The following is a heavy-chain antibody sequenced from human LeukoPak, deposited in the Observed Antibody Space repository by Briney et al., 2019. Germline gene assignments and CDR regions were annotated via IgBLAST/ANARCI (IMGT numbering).Heavy chain of an antibody. V-gene: IGHV1-69*06. Sequence: ASVKVSCKASGYTFTSYGISWVRQAPGQGLEWMGGIIPIFGTANYAQKFQGRVTITADKSTSTAYMELSSLRSEDTAVYYCARGEAIFGHGTTMYYYMDVWGKGTTVTVSS. CDR3: ARGEAIFGHGTTMYYYMDV. J-gene: IGHJ6*03. CDR2: IIPIFGTA. D-gene: IGHD3-3*01. CDR1: GYTFTSYG.